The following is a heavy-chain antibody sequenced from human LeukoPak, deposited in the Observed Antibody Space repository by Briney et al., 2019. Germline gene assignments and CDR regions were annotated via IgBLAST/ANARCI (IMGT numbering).Heavy chain of an antibody. CDR2: ISGSGGST. CDR1: GFTFSSYA. Sequence: GGSLRLSCAASGFTFSSYAMSWVRQAPGKGLEWVSAISGSGGSTYYADSVKGRFTISRDNAKNSLYLQMNGLRAEDTAVYYCARVSKGDWFDPWGQGTLVTVSS. D-gene: IGHD2-2*01. J-gene: IGHJ5*02. CDR3: ARVSKGDWFDP. V-gene: IGHV3-23*01.